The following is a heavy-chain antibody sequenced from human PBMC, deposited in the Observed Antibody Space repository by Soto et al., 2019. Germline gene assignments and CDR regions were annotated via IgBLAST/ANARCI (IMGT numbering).Heavy chain of an antibody. Sequence: PGGSLRLWCATSGFTFSSYRMQWVRHSPGRGLEXLAVISYDGSIKNYAASVRGRFTISRDNSKNTLYLQMKSLRDEDTALYYCAKDLYSSRENYWGQGTLVTVSS. CDR3: AKDLYSSRENY. V-gene: IGHV3-30*18. J-gene: IGHJ4*02. CDR2: ISYDGSIK. D-gene: IGHD6-13*01. CDR1: GFTFSSYR.